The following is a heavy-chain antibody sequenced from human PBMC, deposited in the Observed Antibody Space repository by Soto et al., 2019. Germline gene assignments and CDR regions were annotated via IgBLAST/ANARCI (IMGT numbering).Heavy chain of an antibody. CDR2: MNPNSGNT. D-gene: IGHD5-12*01. CDR1: GYTFTSYD. Sequence: ASVKVSCKASGYTFTSYDINRVRQATGQGLEWMGWMNPNSGNTGYAQKFQGRVTMTRNTSISTAYMELSSLRSEDTAVYYCATEREWLRPNYYYYGMDVWGQGTTVTVSS. CDR3: ATEREWLRPNYYYYGMDV. V-gene: IGHV1-8*01. J-gene: IGHJ6*02.